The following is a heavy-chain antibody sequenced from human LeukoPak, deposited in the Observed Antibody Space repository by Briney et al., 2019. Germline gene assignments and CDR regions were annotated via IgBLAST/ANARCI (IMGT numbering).Heavy chain of an antibody. CDR1: GFTLSSYG. J-gene: IGHJ4*02. D-gene: IGHD3-16*01. V-gene: IGHV3-21*06. CDR2: ISSSSSYI. CDR3: ARQHDYVWGSYNR. Sequence: GGSLRLSCAASGFTLSSYGMNWVRQAPGKGLEWVSSISSSSSYIYYADSVKGRFTISRDNAKNSLYVQMDSLRAEDTAVYYCARQHDYVWGSYNRWGQGTLVTVSS.